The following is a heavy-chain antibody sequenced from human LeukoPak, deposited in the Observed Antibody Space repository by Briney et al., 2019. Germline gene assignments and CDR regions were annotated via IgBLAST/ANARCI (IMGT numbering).Heavy chain of an antibody. Sequence: AGGSLRLSCAASGFTFSSYWVHWVRQAPGKGLEWVARINSDGSTINHADSVRGRLTISRDNAENTLYLQMSSLRAEDTAIYFCARAAYYRFDYWGQGTLVTVSS. D-gene: IGHD1-26*01. J-gene: IGHJ4*02. CDR3: ARAAYYRFDY. V-gene: IGHV3-74*01. CDR2: INSDGSTI. CDR1: GFTFSSYW.